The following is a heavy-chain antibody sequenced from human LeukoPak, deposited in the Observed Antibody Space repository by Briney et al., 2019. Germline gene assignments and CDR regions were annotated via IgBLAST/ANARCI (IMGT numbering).Heavy chain of an antibody. Sequence: TGGPLRLSCAASGFTFSSYSMNWVRQAPGKGLEWVSSISSSSSYIYYADSVKGRFTISRDNAKNSLYLQMNSLRAEDTAVYYCARDSTYSSSWYDFDYWGQGTLVTVSS. CDR3: ARDSTYSSSWYDFDY. D-gene: IGHD6-13*01. V-gene: IGHV3-21*01. CDR1: GFTFSSYS. CDR2: ISSSSSYI. J-gene: IGHJ4*02.